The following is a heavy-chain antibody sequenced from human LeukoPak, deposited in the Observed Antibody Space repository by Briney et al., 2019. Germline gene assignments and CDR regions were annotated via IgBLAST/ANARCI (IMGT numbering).Heavy chain of an antibody. J-gene: IGHJ4*02. Sequence: SATLSPTCPVSRDSISDYYCSWIRQPPVDGLEWIGYIYSSGSNNTHPSRKSRATISVDTSKNQFSLKLSSVTAADTAVYYCARHDSSGYYLEYWGQGTLVTVSS. CDR3: ARHDSSGYYLEY. CDR1: RDSISDYY. V-gene: IGHV4-59*12. D-gene: IGHD3-22*01. CDR2: IYSSGSN.